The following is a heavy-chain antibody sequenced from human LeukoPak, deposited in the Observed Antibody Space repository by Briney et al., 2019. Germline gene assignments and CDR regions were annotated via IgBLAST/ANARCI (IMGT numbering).Heavy chain of an antibody. CDR1: GYTFNSSY. Sequence: ASVKVSCKSSGYTFNSSYMHWVRQAPGQGLEWMGIINPSDDSTRYAQKFQGRVTMTKDTSTNTVYMHLSSLSSDDTAVYYCARAYYESSAYRHAVYFDYWGQGTLVTVSS. D-gene: IGHD3-22*01. CDR3: ARAYYESSAYRHAVYFDY. V-gene: IGHV1-46*02. J-gene: IGHJ4*02. CDR2: INPSDDST.